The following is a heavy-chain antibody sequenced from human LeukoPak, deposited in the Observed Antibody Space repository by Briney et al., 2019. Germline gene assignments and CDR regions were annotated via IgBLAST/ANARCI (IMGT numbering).Heavy chain of an antibody. V-gene: IGHV3-30*02. J-gene: IGHJ4*02. CDR1: GFTFSSYG. CDR3: ARDGSGSYELDY. D-gene: IGHD3-10*01. Sequence: PGGSLRLSCAASGFTFSSYGMHWVRQAPAKGLEWVAFIRYDGSNKYYADSVKGRFTISRDNSKNTLYLQMNSLRAEDTAVYYCARDGSGSYELDYWGQGTLVTVSS. CDR2: IRYDGSNK.